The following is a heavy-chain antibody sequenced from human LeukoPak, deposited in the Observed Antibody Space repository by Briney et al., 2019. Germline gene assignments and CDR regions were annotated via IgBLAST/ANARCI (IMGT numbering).Heavy chain of an antibody. V-gene: IGHV4-39*01. CDR3: ARHGGAAGGH. J-gene: IGHJ4*02. D-gene: IGHD6-13*01. CDR1: GGSISSSSYY. Sequence: SETLSLTCTVSGGSISSSSYYWGWIRQPPGKGLEWIGSIYYSGSTYYNPSLKSRVTISVDTSKNQLSLKLTSVTAADTAVYYCARHGGAAGGHWGQGTLATVSS. CDR2: IYYSGST.